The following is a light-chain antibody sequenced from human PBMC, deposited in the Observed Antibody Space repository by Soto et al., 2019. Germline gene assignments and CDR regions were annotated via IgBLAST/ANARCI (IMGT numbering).Light chain of an antibody. V-gene: IGLV4-69*01. J-gene: IGLJ2*01. CDR3: QTWGTGNRV. CDR1: SGHSSYA. Sequence: QSVLTQSPSASASLGASVKLTCTLSSGHSSYAIAWHQQQPEKGPRYLMKLNSDGSHTKGDGIPDRFSGSSSGAERYLIISSLQSEYEADYYCQTWGTGNRVFGGGTKLTVL. CDR2: LNSDGSH.